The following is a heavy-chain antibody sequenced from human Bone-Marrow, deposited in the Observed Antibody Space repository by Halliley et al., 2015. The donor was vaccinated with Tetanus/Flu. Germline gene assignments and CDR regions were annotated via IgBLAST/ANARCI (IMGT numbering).Heavy chain of an antibody. D-gene: IGHD3-10*01. CDR1: GYSFSKYW. V-gene: IGHV5-51*01. Sequence: QLVQSGAEEKKHGESLRISCQGSGYSFSKYWVAWVRQVPGRGLEWMGIIYPVDSDTRYNPSFQGQVAISVDNSINTSYLHWTSLKASNSGMYFCARFLKGTFNYFYSWGQGTLFPFSS. CDR2: IYPVDSDT. J-gene: IGHJ4*02. CDR3: ARFLKGTFNYFYS.